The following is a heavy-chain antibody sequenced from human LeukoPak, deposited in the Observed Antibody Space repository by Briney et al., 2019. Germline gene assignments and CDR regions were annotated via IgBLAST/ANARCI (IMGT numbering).Heavy chain of an antibody. CDR3: SRGLVGYYHDSSTYPDS. Sequence: GGSLRLSCAASGFTVSSNYMSWVRQAPGKGLEWVSVIYSGGSTYYADSVKGRFTISRDNAKNMLYLQLDSLTAGDTAVYYCSRGLVGYYHDSSTYPDSWGQGTLVTVSS. V-gene: IGHV3-53*01. CDR1: GFTVSSNY. CDR2: IYSGGST. J-gene: IGHJ4*02. D-gene: IGHD3-22*01.